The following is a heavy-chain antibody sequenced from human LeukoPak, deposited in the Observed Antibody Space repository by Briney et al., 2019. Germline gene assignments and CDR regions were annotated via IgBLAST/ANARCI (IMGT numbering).Heavy chain of an antibody. J-gene: IGHJ3*02. CDR1: GFTFSSYA. Sequence: GGSLRLSCAASGFTFSSYAMHWVRQAPGKGLEYVSAISSNGGSTHYANSVKGRFTISRDNSKNTLYLQMGSLRAEDMAVYYCAREAEGFVFDIWGQGTMVTVSS. CDR2: ISSNGGST. CDR3: AREAEGFVFDI. V-gene: IGHV3-64*01. D-gene: IGHD6-19*01.